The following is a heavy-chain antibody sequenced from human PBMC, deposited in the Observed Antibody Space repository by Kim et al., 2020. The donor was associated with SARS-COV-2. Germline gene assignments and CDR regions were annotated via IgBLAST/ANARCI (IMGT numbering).Heavy chain of an antibody. J-gene: IGHJ6*03. D-gene: IGHD3-22*01. V-gene: IGHV4-30-4*01. CDR2: IYYSGST. CDR3: ARVAYYYDSSGNYYYYYMDV. CDR1: GGSISSGDYY. Sequence: SETLSLTCTVSGGSISSGDYYWSWIRQPPGQGLEWIGYIYYSGSTYYNPSLQSRVTISVDTSKNQFSLKLSSVTAADTAVYYCARVAYYYDSSGNYYYYYMDVWGKGTTVTVSS.